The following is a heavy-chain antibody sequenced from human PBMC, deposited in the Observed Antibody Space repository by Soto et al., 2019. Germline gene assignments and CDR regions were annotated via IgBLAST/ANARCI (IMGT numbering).Heavy chain of an antibody. CDR2: ISAYNGNT. CDR1: GYTFTSYG. D-gene: IGHD6-13*01. Sequence: QVQLVQSGAEVKKPGASVKVSCKASGYTFTSYGISWVRQAPGQGLEWMGWISAYNGNTNYAQKLQGRGTVTTTTSTSTAYTELRSRRFDDTDVYDYASESRSSCHDYWGQGTLVTVSS. V-gene: IGHV1-18*01. J-gene: IGHJ4*02. CDR3: ASESRSSCHDY.